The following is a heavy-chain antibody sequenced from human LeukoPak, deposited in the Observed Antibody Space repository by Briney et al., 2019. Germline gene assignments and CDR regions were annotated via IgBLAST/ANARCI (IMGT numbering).Heavy chain of an antibody. J-gene: IGHJ4*02. CDR3: ARRYCSSTSCTLDY. D-gene: IGHD2-2*01. Sequence: GGSLRLSCAASGFTFSSYEMKWVSQAPGKGLEWLSYISSSGSTIYYADSVKGRFTISRDNAKNSLYLQMNSLRAEDTAVYYCARRYCSSTSCTLDYWGQGTLVTVSS. CDR2: ISSSGSTI. CDR1: GFTFSSYE. V-gene: IGHV3-48*03.